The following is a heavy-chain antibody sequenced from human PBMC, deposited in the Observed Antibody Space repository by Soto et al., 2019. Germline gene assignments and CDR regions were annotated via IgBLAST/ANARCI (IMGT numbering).Heavy chain of an antibody. CDR1: GYTFTSYY. V-gene: IGHV1-46*01. J-gene: IGHJ6*02. Sequence: ASVKVSCKASGYTFTSYYMHWVRQAPGQGLEWMGIINPSGGSTSYAQKFQGRVTITRDTSASTAYMELSSLRSEDTAVYYCARAYSSSWYLSPGPPNYYYYGMDVWGQGTTVTVSS. D-gene: IGHD6-13*01. CDR3: ARAYSSSWYLSPGPPNYYYYGMDV. CDR2: INPSGGST.